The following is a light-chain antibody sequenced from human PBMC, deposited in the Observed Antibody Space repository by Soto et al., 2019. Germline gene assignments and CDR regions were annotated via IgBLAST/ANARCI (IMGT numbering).Light chain of an antibody. J-gene: IGKJ4*01. CDR1: QSVLYRSNNKNY. Sequence: DIVMTQSPDSLAVSLGERATINCKSSQSVLYRSNNKNYLAWYQQKPGQPPKLLIYWASTRESGVPDRFSGSGSGTDFTLTICSLQAEDVAVYYCQQYYSTPHSFGGGTKVDIK. CDR2: WAS. V-gene: IGKV4-1*01. CDR3: QQYYSTPHS.